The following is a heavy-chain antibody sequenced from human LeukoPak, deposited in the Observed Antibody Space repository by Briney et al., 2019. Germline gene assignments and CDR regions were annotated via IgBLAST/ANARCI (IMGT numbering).Heavy chain of an antibody. V-gene: IGHV4-39*01. CDR3: ARRSGYSSRSPFDY. D-gene: IGHD6-19*01. CDR2: IYYSGST. Sequence: SETLSLTCTVSGGCISSSSYYWGWIRQPPGKGLERIGSIYYSGSTYYNPSLKSRVTISVDTSKNQFSLKLSSVTAADTAVYYCARRSGYSSRSPFDYWGQGTLVTVSS. CDR1: GGCISSSSYY. J-gene: IGHJ4*02.